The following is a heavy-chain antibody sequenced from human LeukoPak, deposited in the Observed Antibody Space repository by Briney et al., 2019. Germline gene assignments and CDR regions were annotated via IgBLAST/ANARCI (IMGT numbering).Heavy chain of an antibody. Sequence: ASVKVSCKASGYTFTSYGISWVRQAPGQGLEWMGWISAYNGNTNYAQKLQGRVTMTTDTSTSTAYMELRSLRSDDTAVYYCARDYYYDSSGYLVYWFDPWGQGTLVTVSS. CDR1: GYTFTSYG. D-gene: IGHD3-22*01. J-gene: IGHJ5*02. CDR3: ARDYYYDSSGYLVYWFDP. CDR2: ISAYNGNT. V-gene: IGHV1-18*01.